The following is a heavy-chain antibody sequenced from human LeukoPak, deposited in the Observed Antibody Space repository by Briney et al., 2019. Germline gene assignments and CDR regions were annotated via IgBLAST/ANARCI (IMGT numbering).Heavy chain of an antibody. V-gene: IGHV5-51*01. CDR2: IYPGDSNT. Sequence: HGESLKISCKGSGYSFTDYWIGWVRQMPGKGLECMGIIYPGDSNTRYSPSFQGQVTISADKSITTAYLQWSSLKASDTAMYYCARRPAYGSGSHTASHTAFDIWGQGTMVTVSA. D-gene: IGHD3-10*01. J-gene: IGHJ3*02. CDR3: ARRPAYGSGSHTASHTAFDI. CDR1: GYSFTDYW.